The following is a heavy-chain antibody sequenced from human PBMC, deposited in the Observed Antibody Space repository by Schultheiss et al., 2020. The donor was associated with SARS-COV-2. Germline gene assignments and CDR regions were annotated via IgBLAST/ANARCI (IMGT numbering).Heavy chain of an antibody. CDR1: GFTVSSNY. D-gene: IGHD3-3*01. V-gene: IGHV3-66*01. J-gene: IGHJ5*02. Sequence: GGSLRLSCAASGFTVSSNYMSWVRQAPGKGLEWVSVIYSGGSTYYADSVKGRFTISRDNSKNTLYLQMNSLRAEDTAVYYCARGVDDFWPHPRGNWFDPWGQGTLVTVSS. CDR3: ARGVDDFWPHPRGNWFDP. CDR2: IYSGGST.